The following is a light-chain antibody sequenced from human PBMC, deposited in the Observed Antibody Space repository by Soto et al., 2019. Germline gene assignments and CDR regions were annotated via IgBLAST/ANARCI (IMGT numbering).Light chain of an antibody. CDR1: QSISSW. CDR3: QDYKSYPTWT. CDR2: KAY. J-gene: IGKJ1*01. V-gene: IGKV1-5*03. Sequence: DIQMTQSPSTLSASVGDRVTITCRASQSISSWLAWYQQKPGKAPKLLIHKAYSLKSGVTSRFSGSGSGREFTLTISSLQPDDFATYYGQDYKSYPTWTCGQGTKVEIK.